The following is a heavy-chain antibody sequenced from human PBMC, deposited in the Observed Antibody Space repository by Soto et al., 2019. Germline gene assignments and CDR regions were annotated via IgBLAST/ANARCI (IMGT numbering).Heavy chain of an antibody. Sequence: GGSLRLSCAASGFTFSSYSMNWVRQAPGKGLEWVSSISSSSSYIYYADSVKGRFTISRDNAKNSLYLQMNSLRAEDTAVYYCARDLGDRRGYFDYWGQGTLVTVSS. V-gene: IGHV3-21*01. CDR2: ISSSSSYI. CDR3: ARDLGDRRGYFDY. J-gene: IGHJ4*02. D-gene: IGHD2-21*02. CDR1: GFTFSSYS.